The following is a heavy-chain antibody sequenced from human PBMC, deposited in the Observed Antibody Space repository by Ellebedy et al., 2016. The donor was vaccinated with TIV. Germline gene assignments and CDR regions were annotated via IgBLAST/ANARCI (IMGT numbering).Heavy chain of an antibody. J-gene: IGHJ4*02. V-gene: IGHV4-34*01. CDR3: ARDRNWNQYYFDY. CDR1: GESFIGHY. CDR2: IGSS. D-gene: IGHD1-20*01. Sequence: MPSETLSLTCAVNGESFIGHYWSWIRQPPGKGLQWIGEIGSSKYDPSLKDRVTISVDSSKNHLSLKLESVTAADTAVYYCARDRNWNQYYFDYWGPGTLVTVSP.